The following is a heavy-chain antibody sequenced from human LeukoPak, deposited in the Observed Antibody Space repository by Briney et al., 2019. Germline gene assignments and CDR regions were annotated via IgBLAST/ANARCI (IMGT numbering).Heavy chain of an antibody. CDR1: GITFSSYA. J-gene: IGHJ1*01. V-gene: IGHV3-30*04. CDR3: AKDKDSSGYYHGYFQH. CDR2: VAYDGSNK. D-gene: IGHD3-22*01. Sequence: PGGSLRLSCAASGITFSSYAVHLGRQAPGKGLGVVAVVAYDGSNKYYADSVNGRFTISRDNSKNTLYLQMNSLRAEDTAVYYCAKDKDSSGYYHGYFQHWGQGTLVTVSS.